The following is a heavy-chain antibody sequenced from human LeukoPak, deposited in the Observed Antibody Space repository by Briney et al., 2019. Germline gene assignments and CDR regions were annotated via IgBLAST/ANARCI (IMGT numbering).Heavy chain of an antibody. Sequence: GGSLRLSCAASGFTISSNYMTWVRQAPGKGLEWVSVFHGGGGTYYADSVKGRFTISRDNSKNTLYLQMNSLRAEDTAVYYCARSSDSSGWVDYWGQGTLVTVSS. CDR2: FHGGGGT. CDR3: ARSSDSSGWVDY. D-gene: IGHD6-19*01. V-gene: IGHV3-66*02. CDR1: GFTISSNY. J-gene: IGHJ4*02.